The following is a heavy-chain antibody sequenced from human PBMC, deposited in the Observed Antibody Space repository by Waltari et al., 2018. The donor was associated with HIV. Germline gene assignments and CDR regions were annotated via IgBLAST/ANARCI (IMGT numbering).Heavy chain of an antibody. Sequence: QVQLVQSGAEVKKLGASVKVSCRASGINFNADAVHWVRQAPGQGLEWLGSINVGTIFSRYSQMFQGRLTFTRDTSETTIFMELRSLKSEDTAVYFCAGGSAWLVNVLEIWGQGTLVTVSS. CDR1: GINFNADA. D-gene: IGHD5-12*01. J-gene: IGHJ4*02. V-gene: IGHV1-3*01. CDR3: AGGSAWLVNVLEI. CDR2: INVGTIFS.